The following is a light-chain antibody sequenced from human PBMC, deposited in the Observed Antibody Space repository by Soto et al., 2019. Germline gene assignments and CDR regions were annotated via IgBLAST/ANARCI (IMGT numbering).Light chain of an antibody. CDR3: QQSYSTPWT. V-gene: IGKV1-39*01. Sequence: DIQMPQSPSSLSASVGDRVTITCRASQSISSYLNWYQQKPGKAPKLLIYAASSLQSGVPSRFSGSGSGTAFPLTISSLQPEDFATYYCQQSYSTPWTFGQGTKVEIK. CDR1: QSISSY. CDR2: AAS. J-gene: IGKJ1*01.